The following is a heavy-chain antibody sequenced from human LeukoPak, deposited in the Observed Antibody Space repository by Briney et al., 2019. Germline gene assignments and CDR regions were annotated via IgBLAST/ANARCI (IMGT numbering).Heavy chain of an antibody. Sequence: PGGSLRLSCAASGFTFSNAWMSWVRQAPGMGLEWVGRTKSRTDGGTTDYAAPVKGRFTISRDDSKNTVYLQMNSLRAEDTAVYYCAKSAPYLYYMDVWGKGTTVTVSS. CDR1: GFTFSNAW. J-gene: IGHJ6*03. D-gene: IGHD6-25*01. V-gene: IGHV3-15*01. CDR2: TKSRTDGGTT. CDR3: AKSAPYLYYMDV.